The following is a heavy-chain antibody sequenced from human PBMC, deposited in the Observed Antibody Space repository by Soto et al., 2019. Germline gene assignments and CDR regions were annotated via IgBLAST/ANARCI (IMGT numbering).Heavy chain of an antibody. J-gene: IGHJ4*02. V-gene: IGHV4-38-2*01. CDR2: FYHSGRT. CDR3: ARGVNYYDSSGCSPRDY. Sequence: LXLXCAVSLYSITTXYYWGYVRRPPVKGLEGIGSFYHSGRTSYNPSLESRVTISVDTSKNQFSLRLSSVTAADEAVYYCARGVNYYDSSGCSPRDYRGQGIMGLVAS. CDR1: LYSITTXYY. D-gene: IGHD3-22*01.